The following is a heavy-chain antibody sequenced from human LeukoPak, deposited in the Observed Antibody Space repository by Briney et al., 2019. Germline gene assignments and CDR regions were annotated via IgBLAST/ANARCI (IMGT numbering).Heavy chain of an antibody. Sequence: KTSETLSLTCTVSGYSISSGYYWGWIRQPPGKGLEWIGSIYHSGSTYYNPSLKSRVTISVDTSKNQFSLKLSSVTAADTAVYYCARDWWSDGYNYGEFDYWGQGTLVTVSS. CDR3: ARDWWSDGYNYGEFDY. V-gene: IGHV4-38-2*02. CDR1: GYSISSGYY. J-gene: IGHJ4*02. D-gene: IGHD5-24*01. CDR2: IYHSGST.